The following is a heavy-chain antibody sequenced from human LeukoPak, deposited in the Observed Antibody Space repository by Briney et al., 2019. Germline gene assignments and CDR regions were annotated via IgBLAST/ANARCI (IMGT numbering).Heavy chain of an antibody. CDR3: LCYHDSSSYVDY. D-gene: IGHD3-22*01. CDR1: GFTVSNNY. V-gene: IGHV3-53*01. Sequence: GSLRLSWAASGFTVSNNYMMWVRQALGKGLEWVSAIFRDDSTYYADSVKGRLTISRDNSKNTLYLQMTSLRVDDTAMYYCLCYHDSSSYVDYWGQGALVTVS. J-gene: IGHJ4*02. CDR2: IFRDDST.